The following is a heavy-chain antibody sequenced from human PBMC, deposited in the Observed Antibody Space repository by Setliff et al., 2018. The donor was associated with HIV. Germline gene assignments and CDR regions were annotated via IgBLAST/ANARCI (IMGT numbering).Heavy chain of an antibody. CDR1: GFIFSNYW. CDR2: IRQDGSEK. V-gene: IGHV3-7*03. D-gene: IGHD4-17*01. Sequence: PGGSLRLSCAASGFIFSNYWMSWVRQAPGKGLEWVANIRQDGSEKYHVDSVRGRFTISRDNAENSLYLRMNSLRAEDTAVYYCARTYYGGNYWGQGALVTVSS. J-gene: IGHJ4*02. CDR3: ARTYYGGNY.